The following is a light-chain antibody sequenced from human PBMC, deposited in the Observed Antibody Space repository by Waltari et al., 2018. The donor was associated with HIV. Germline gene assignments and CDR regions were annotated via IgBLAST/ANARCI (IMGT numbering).Light chain of an antibody. J-gene: IGLJ2*01. V-gene: IGLV2-8*01. CDR1: HSDVGGYNF. CDR3: SSYAGGNNLV. CDR2: EVT. Sequence: QSALPQPPSASGSPGQSVPIPCTETHSDVGGYNFFPWSKQPPGKAPKLMIFEVTKRPSGVPARCSGSKTGNTASLTVSRLQADDEADYYCSSYAGGNNLVFGGGTKLTVL.